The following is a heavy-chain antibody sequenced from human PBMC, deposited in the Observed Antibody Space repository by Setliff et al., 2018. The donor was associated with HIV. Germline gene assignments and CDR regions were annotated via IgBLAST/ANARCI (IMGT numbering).Heavy chain of an antibody. V-gene: IGHV4-39*01. J-gene: IGHJ3*01. CDR1: GASIGSSGDY. CDR3: GRHRPFTAFDV. CDR2: IAT. Sequence: SETLSLTCTVSGASIGSSGDYWGWIRQPPGKGLEWVGSIATHFKSSLESRVTISLDASKNQISVKFSSVTASDTAICYCGRHRPFTAFDVWGQGTMVTVSS.